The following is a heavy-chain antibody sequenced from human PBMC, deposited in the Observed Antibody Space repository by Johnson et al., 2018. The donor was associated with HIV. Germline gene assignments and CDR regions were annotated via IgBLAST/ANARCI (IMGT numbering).Heavy chain of an antibody. D-gene: IGHD3-16*01. CDR1: QFTFSSYY. J-gene: IGHJ3*02. CDR2: VNPNGGST. CDR3: ARGRNNTGDGGAFDI. V-gene: IGHV3-25*04. Sequence: QLVESGGGVVQPGRSLRLSCAASQFTFSSYYMNCVRQPPGNGLELVGQVNPNGGSTYLIDSGKDRFNVSRDNAKNTLHLQMNSLKTEDTALYYCARGRNNTGDGGAFDIWGQGTMVTVSS.